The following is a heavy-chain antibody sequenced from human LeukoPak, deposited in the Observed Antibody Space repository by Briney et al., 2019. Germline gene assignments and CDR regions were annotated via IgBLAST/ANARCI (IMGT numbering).Heavy chain of an antibody. J-gene: IGHJ4*02. Sequence: SETLSLTCTVSGGSISSYYWNWIRQPPGKGLEWVGYIYYSGSASYNPSLKSRVTISVDTSKNQFSLKLNSVTAADTAVYYCASSDGRMEYWGQGALVTVSS. V-gene: IGHV4-59*08. CDR2: IYYSGSA. CDR1: GGSISSYY. D-gene: IGHD5-24*01. CDR3: ASSDGRMEY.